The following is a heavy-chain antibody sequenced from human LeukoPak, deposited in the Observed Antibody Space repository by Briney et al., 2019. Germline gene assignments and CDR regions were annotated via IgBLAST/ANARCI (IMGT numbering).Heavy chain of an antibody. D-gene: IGHD4-23*01. Sequence: PGGSLRLSCAASGFTFSRFVMHWVRQAPGKGLEWVAVISYDRSTKYYADSAKGRFTISRDNSKNTLYLQMNSLTVHDTAVYYCATSLRPGGGNSFLLDYWGQGILVTVSS. CDR3: ATSLRPGGGNSFLLDY. CDR2: ISYDRSTK. J-gene: IGHJ4*02. V-gene: IGHV3-30*03. CDR1: GFTFSRFV.